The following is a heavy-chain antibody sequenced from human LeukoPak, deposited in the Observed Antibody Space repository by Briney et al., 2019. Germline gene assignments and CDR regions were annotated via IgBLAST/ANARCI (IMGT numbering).Heavy chain of an antibody. CDR2: IKSKGDGGTT. J-gene: IGHJ4*02. CDR1: GFTFSYAY. Sequence: KTGGSMRLSCAASGFTFSYAYMNWVRQAPGKGPEWVGRIKSKGDGGTTDYAAPVKGRFTISRDDSKNMLYLQMNSLTTEDTAVYRCATVTMVRGINWGQGNLVTVSS. D-gene: IGHD3-10*01. CDR3: ATVTMVRGIN. V-gene: IGHV3-15*01.